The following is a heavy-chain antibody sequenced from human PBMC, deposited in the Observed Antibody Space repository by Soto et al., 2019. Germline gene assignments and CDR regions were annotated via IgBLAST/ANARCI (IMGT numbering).Heavy chain of an antibody. V-gene: IGHV1-69*06. CDR1: GGTFSSYA. CDR2: IIPIFGTA. CDR3: AGPPSDSSGYITWFDP. J-gene: IGHJ5*02. D-gene: IGHD3-22*01. Sequence: SVKVSCKASGGTFSSYAISWVRQAPGQGLEWMGGIIPIFGTANYAQKFQGRVTITADKSTSTAYMELSSLTSEDTAVYYCAGPPSDSSGYITWFDPWGQGTLVTVSS.